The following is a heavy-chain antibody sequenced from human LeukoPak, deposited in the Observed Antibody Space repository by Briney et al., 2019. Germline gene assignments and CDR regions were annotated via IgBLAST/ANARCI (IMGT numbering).Heavy chain of an antibody. D-gene: IGHD3-16*01. J-gene: IGHJ6*03. CDR1: GGSFSGYY. CDR2: INHSGST. CDR3: ARVGDYYYYYYMDV. Sequence: SETLSLTCAVYGGSFSGYYWSWIRQPPGKGLEWIGEINHSGSTNYNPSLKSRVTISVDTSKNQFSLKLSSVTAADTAVYYCARVGDYYYYYYMDVWGEGTTVTVSS. V-gene: IGHV4-34*01.